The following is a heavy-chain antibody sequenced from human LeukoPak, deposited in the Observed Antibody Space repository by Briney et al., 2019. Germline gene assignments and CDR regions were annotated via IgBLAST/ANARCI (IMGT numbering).Heavy chain of an antibody. V-gene: IGHV1-46*01. Sequence: GASVKVSCKASGYTITNNWMHWVRQAPGQGLEWMGIINPSGTATSYGQKFQGRITMNMDTSTSTVYMELSSLRSEDTAFYYCATDHSMADTAWWFDPWGQGTLVTVSS. D-gene: IGHD5-24*01. CDR2: INPSGTAT. CDR1: GYTITNNW. J-gene: IGHJ5*02. CDR3: ATDHSMADTAWWFDP.